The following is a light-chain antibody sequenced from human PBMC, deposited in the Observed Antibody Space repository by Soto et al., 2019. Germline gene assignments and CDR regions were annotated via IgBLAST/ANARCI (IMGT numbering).Light chain of an antibody. V-gene: IGKV3-11*01. J-gene: IGKJ2*01. CDR2: DAS. CDR1: QSVSRY. Sequence: EIVLTQSPATLSLSPGERATLSCRASQSVSRYLAWYQQKPGQAPRLLIYDASNRATGIPARCSGSGSGTDFALTIISLDPEDFAVYYCQQRSNWPPIYTFGQGTKLEIK. CDR3: QQRSNWPPIYT.